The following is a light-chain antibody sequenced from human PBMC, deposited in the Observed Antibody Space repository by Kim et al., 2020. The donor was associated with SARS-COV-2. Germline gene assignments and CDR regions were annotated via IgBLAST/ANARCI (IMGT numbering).Light chain of an antibody. Sequence: RATLKCKYSQTVFYNSNNKSYLAWYQQKPGQAPKLLIYWASIRESGVSDRFSGSGSETDFTLTISSLQAEDVAVYYCQQYYSTPPSFGQGTKLEI. CDR1: QTVFYNSNNKSY. CDR3: QQYYSTPPS. J-gene: IGKJ2*03. V-gene: IGKV4-1*01. CDR2: WAS.